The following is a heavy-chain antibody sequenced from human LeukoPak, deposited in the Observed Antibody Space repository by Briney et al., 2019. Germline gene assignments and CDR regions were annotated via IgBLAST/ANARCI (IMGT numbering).Heavy chain of an antibody. CDR2: VYYTGST. V-gene: IGHV4-39*01. CDR3: SRGSYDILTGYSTLGEY. CDR1: GGSISSSTYY. J-gene: IGHJ4*02. Sequence: SETLSLTCTVSGGSISSSTYYWGWIRQPPGKGLEWIGSVYYTGSTYYNPSLKSRITILLDTSKNQISLKLSSVTAADTAVYYCSRGSYDILTGYSTLGEYWGQGTLVTVSS. D-gene: IGHD3-9*01.